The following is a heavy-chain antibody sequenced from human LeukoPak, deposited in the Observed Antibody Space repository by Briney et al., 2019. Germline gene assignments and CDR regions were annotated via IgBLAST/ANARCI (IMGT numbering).Heavy chain of an antibody. CDR2: IKRKTDGGTT. V-gene: IGHV3-15*01. D-gene: IGHD1-26*01. CDR3: ARADLSGSYFHPHFLDY. J-gene: IGHJ4*02. Sequence: GGSLRLSCAASGFIFSNAWMSWVRQAPGKGLEWVGRIKRKTDGGTTGYAAPVKGRFTISRDDSKNTLYLQMNSLRAEDTAMYYCARADLSGSYFHPHFLDYWGQGTLVTVSS. CDR1: GFIFSNAW.